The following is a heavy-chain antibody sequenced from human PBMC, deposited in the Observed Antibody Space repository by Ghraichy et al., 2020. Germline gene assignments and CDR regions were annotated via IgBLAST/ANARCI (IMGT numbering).Heavy chain of an antibody. CDR1: GFTFSNHW. Sequence: GGSLRLSCAASGFTFSNHWMTWARQAPGKGLEWVASISQEGNTNLYVDSVKGRFTVSRDNAKMSLFLQMSSLRDEDTAVYFCVRTLNWNDDYWGQGTLVAVSS. J-gene: IGHJ4*02. V-gene: IGHV3-7*01. CDR3: VRTLNWNDDY. CDR2: ISQEGNTN. D-gene: IGHD1-20*01.